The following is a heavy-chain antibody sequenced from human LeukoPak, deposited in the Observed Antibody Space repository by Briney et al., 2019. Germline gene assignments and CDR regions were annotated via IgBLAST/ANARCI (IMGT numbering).Heavy chain of an antibody. CDR2: ISGSTI. V-gene: IGHV3-69-1*01. CDR1: GFTFSNYG. CDR3: ARDRRIVVVPAATRHDAFDI. D-gene: IGHD2-2*01. J-gene: IGHJ3*02. Sequence: GGSLRLSCAASGFTFSNYGMSWVRQAPGKGLEWVSVISGSTIYYADSVKGRFTISGDNAKNSLYLQMNSLRAEDTAVYYCARDRRIVVVPAATRHDAFDIWGQGTMVTVSS.